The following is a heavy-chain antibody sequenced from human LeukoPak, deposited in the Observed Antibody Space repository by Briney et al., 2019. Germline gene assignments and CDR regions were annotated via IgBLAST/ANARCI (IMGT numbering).Heavy chain of an antibody. Sequence: PGGSLRLSCAASGFTFDDYGMSWVRQAPGKGLEWIGSIYHSGSTYYNPSLKSRVTISVDTSKNQFSLKLSSVTAADTAVYYCASQGYCSSTSCYDSWWFDPWGQGTLVTVSS. J-gene: IGHJ5*02. D-gene: IGHD2-2*01. V-gene: IGHV4-38-2*01. CDR2: IYHSGST. CDR1: GFTFDDYG. CDR3: ASQGYCSSTSCYDSWWFDP.